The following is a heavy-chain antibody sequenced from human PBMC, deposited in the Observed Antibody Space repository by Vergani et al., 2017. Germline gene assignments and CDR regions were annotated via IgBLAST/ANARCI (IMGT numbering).Heavy chain of an antibody. Sequence: EVQLLESGGGLVQPGGSLRLFCAASGFTFSSYAMSWVRQAPGKGLEWVSAISGSGGSTYYADSVKGRFTISRDNSKNTLYLQMNSLRAEDTAVYYCAKGPSLDTAMVEYYFDYWAREPWSPSPQ. J-gene: IGHJ4*02. CDR3: AKGPSLDTAMVEYYFDY. CDR1: GFTFSSYA. CDR2: ISGSGGST. D-gene: IGHD5-18*01. V-gene: IGHV3-23*01.